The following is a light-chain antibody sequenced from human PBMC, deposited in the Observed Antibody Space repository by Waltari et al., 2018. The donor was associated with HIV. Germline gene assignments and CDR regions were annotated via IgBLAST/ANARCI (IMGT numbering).Light chain of an antibody. V-gene: IGLV1-47*01. Sequence: QSVLTQPPSASGTPGQRVTISCSGSSSNIGSNYVYWYQQLPGTAPKLLIYRNNQRPSGVPDRFSVSKSGTPASLAIRGLRSEDEADYYCAAWDDSLSGAVFGGGTQLTVL. CDR2: RNN. J-gene: IGLJ7*01. CDR1: SSNIGSNY. CDR3: AAWDDSLSGAV.